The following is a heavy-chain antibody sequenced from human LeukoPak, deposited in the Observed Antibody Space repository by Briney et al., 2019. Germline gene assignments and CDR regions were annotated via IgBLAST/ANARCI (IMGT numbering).Heavy chain of an antibody. J-gene: IGHJ4*02. D-gene: IGHD2-15*01. CDR3: AKDLLYCRGGSCYDPTFGL. Sequence: SGGSLRLSCAASGFIFSGYAMTWVRQAPGKGLEWVSGLSASGGLTFYADSVRGRFTISRDNSNNTLYLQMSRLTVEDTAVYYCAKDLLYCRGGSCYDPTFGLWGQGTLVTVSS. CDR1: GFIFSGYA. CDR2: LSASGGLT. V-gene: IGHV3-23*01.